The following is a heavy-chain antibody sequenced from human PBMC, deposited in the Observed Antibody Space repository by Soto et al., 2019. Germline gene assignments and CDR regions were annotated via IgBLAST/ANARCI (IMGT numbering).Heavy chain of an antibody. CDR2: IIPIFGTA. Sequence: SVKVSCKASGGTFSSYAISWVRQAPGQGLEWMGGIIPIFGTANYAQKFQGRVTINADESTSTAYMEMSSLRSEDTSVYYCAREGGSGNYRYYAMDVWGQGTTVTVSS. CDR3: AREGGSGNYRYYAMDV. D-gene: IGHD3-10*01. V-gene: IGHV1-69*13. J-gene: IGHJ6*02. CDR1: GGTFSSYA.